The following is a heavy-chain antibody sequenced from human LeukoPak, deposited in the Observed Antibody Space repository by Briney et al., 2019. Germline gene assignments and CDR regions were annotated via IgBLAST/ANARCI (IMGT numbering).Heavy chain of an antibody. Sequence: PGGSLRLSCAASGFSFSNYWMTWVRQAPGKGLEWVANVKQDGSEKYYVDSVKGRFTISRDNAKNSLYLQMNSLRAEDTAVYYCARDTSALDLWSGYDHWGQGTLVTVSS. CDR2: VKQDGSEK. V-gene: IGHV3-7*01. J-gene: IGHJ4*02. D-gene: IGHD3-3*01. CDR3: ARDTSALDLWSGYDH. CDR1: GFSFSNYW.